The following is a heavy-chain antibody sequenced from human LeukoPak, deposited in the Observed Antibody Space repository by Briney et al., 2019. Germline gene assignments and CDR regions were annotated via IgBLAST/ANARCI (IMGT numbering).Heavy chain of an antibody. CDR1: GYTFTSYY. CDR2: INPSGGST. V-gene: IGHV1-46*01. Sequence: ASVKVSCKASGYTFTSYYIHWVRQAPGQGLEWMGIINPSGGSTSYAQKFQGRVTMTRDMSTSTVYMELSSLRSEDTAVYYCASPRRVGATGNAFDIWGQGTMVTVSS. D-gene: IGHD1-26*01. CDR3: ASPRRVGATGNAFDI. J-gene: IGHJ3*02.